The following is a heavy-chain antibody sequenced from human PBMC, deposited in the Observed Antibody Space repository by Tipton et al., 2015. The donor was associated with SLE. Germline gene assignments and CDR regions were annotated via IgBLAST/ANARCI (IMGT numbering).Heavy chain of an antibody. V-gene: IGHV4-4*07. CDR2: VYHSGTT. D-gene: IGHD5-24*01. Sequence: TLSLTCTVSGGSVSSYYWIWIRQPAGKGLEWIGHVYHSGTTYYNPSLKSRLTPSIDTSKNQFSLKLSSVTAADTAVYYCVRLELPATKADYRGPGTLVTVSS. J-gene: IGHJ4*02. CDR1: GGSVSSYY. CDR3: VRLELPATKADY.